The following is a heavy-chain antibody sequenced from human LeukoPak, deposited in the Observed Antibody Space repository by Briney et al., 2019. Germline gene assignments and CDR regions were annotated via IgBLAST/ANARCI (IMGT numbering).Heavy chain of an antibody. Sequence: PGGSLRLSCAASGVIFNIHWMHWVRHAPGKGLVWGSRISNDGSSTIYADAVKGRFTISRDNGNNELYLQMNSLRGEDTAVYYCAREGELAGAYYMDVWGKGTTVTVSS. CDR1: GVIFNIHW. D-gene: IGHD3-10*01. J-gene: IGHJ6*03. CDR2: ISNDGSST. V-gene: IGHV3-74*01. CDR3: AREGELAGAYYMDV.